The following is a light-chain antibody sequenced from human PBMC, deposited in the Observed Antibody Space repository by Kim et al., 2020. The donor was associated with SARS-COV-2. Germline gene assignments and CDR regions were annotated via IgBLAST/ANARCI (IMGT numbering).Light chain of an antibody. J-gene: IGKJ2*01. CDR3: QQHYNFMST. V-gene: IGKV1-NL1*01. CDR1: QDISNA. CDR2: ATS. Sequence: DIQMTQSPSSLSASVGDRITITCRASQDISNALAWYQHKPGKAPELLLYATSRVQVGVPPRFSGSGSGTEYTLTINGLQPEDFASYYCQQHYNFMSTFGQGTKVDIK.